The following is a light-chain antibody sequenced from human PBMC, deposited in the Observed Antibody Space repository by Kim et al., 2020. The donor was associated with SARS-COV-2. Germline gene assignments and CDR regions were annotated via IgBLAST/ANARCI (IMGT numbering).Light chain of an antibody. Sequence: SSVKLTCTLSSGHSSYIIAWHQQQPGKAPRYLMKLEGSGSYNKGSGVPDRFSGSGSGADRYLTISNLQSEDEADYYCETWDSNTPVFGGGTQLTVL. CDR2: LEGSGSY. CDR1: SGHSSYI. V-gene: IGLV4-60*03. CDR3: ETWDSNTPV. J-gene: IGLJ3*02.